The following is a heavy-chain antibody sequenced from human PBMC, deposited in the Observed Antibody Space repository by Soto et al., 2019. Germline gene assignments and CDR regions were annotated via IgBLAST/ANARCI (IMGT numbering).Heavy chain of an antibody. CDR3: ARDVTMVRGVIAYYYYGMDV. J-gene: IGHJ6*02. CDR1: GFTFSSYG. Sequence: GGSLRLSCAASGFTFSSYGMHWVRQAPGKGLEWVAVIWYDGSNKYYADSVKGRFTISRDNSKNTLYLQMNSLRAEETAVYYCARDVTMVRGVIAYYYYGMDVWGQGTTVTVSS. D-gene: IGHD3-10*01. CDR2: IWYDGSNK. V-gene: IGHV3-33*01.